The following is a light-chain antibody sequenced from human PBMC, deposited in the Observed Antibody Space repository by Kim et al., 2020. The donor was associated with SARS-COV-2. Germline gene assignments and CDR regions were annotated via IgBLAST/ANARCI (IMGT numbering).Light chain of an antibody. CDR3: QQSYSTPWT. CDR1: QNINNY. J-gene: IGKJ1*01. CDR2: AAS. Sequence: DIQMTQSPSSLSASVGDRVTITCRASQNINNYLNWYQQKPGKAPKLLIYAASSLQSGVPSRFSGSGSGTDLTLTISSLQPEDFATYYCQQSYSTPWTFGQGTKVDIK. V-gene: IGKV1-39*01.